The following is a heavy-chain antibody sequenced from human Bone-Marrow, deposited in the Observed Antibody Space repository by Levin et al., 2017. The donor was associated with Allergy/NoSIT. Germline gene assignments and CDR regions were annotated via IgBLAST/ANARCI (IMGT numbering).Heavy chain of an antibody. D-gene: IGHD2-15*01. CDR3: ADVYCSRGDYYFDN. CDR1: GGSISSGSQY. Sequence: SETLSLTCAVSGGSISSGSQYWSWIRQPAGKGLEWIVRIYTSGSTNYNLSLQTRVTLSMARSQNQLSLKLSSATAAATALYHCADVYCSRGDYYFDNWGQGTLVTVSS. J-gene: IGHJ4*02. V-gene: IGHV4-61*02. CDR2: IYTSGST.